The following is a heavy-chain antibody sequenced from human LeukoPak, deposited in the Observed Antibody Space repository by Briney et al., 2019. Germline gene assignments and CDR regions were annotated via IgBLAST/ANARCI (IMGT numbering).Heavy chain of an antibody. CDR2: ISYDGSNK. CDR1: GFTFSSYG. V-gene: IGHV3-30*18. D-gene: IGHD2-15*01. CDR3: AEDDPLYSRGGSCYPGAFDI. Sequence: GRSLRLSCAASGFTFSSYGMHWVRQAPGKGLEWVAVISYDGSNKYYAASVKGRFTISRDNSNNTLYLQMNSLRAEGTAGYYGAEDDPLYSRGGSCYPGAFDIWGQGTMVTVSS. J-gene: IGHJ3*02.